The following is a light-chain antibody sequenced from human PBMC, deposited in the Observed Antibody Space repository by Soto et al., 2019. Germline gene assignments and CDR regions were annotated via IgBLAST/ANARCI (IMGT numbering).Light chain of an antibody. J-gene: IGKJ3*01. CDR3: QQANSFPIT. CDR2: ASS. V-gene: IGKV1-12*01. Sequence: DIQMTQSPSSVSASVGDRVTITCRASQDILSWLAWYQQKPGEAPRLLIYASSNLKSGVPSRFSGSGSGTYFTLTISSLQPEDFAPYYCQQANSFPITFGPGTRLDIK. CDR1: QDILSW.